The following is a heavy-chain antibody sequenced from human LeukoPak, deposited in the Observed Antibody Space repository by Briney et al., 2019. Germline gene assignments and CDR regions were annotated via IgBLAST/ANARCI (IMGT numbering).Heavy chain of an antibody. Sequence: GGSLRLSCAASGFSFRSYVMHWVRQTPGKGLGWVAVISYDGSNVNYTDSVKGRFIISRDNSKHTLYLQMNSLRAGATAVYYCARGFYGAGSYRWFHPWGQGAPVTVSS. CDR1: GFSFRSYV. J-gene: IGHJ5*02. V-gene: IGHV3-30*03. CDR3: ARGFYGAGSYRWFHP. CDR2: ISYDGSNV. D-gene: IGHD3-10*01.